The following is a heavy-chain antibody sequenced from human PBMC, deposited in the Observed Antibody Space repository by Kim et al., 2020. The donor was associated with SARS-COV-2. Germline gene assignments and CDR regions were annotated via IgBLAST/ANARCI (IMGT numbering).Heavy chain of an antibody. V-gene: IGHV5-51*01. Sequence: GESLKISCQGFGYKFTRSWIGWLRQVPGRGLEWMGIIYPGDSDTRDSPSFEGHVTMSADRSTNTVYLQWNSLRASDSAMYYCARLSDAGELSAAGELVEANHYDYWGQGTLVTVSS. CDR1: GYKFTRSW. CDR2: IYPGDSDT. D-gene: IGHD2-8*02. CDR3: ARLSDAGELSAAGELVEANHYDY. J-gene: IGHJ4*02.